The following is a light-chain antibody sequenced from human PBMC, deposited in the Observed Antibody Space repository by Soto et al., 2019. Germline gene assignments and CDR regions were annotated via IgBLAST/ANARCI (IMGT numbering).Light chain of an antibody. CDR2: WAS. CDR1: QRAFSSSSNNHL. Sequence: DIVMTQSPDSLAVSLGERATINCKSSQRAFSSSSNNHLLSWYQHKPGQPPKLLIYWASTRESGVPDRFSGSGAGTDFTLTISSLQAEDVAVYYCQQFYSSPPRLAFGGGTKVEIK. CDR3: QQFYSSPPRLA. V-gene: IGKV4-1*01. J-gene: IGKJ4*01.